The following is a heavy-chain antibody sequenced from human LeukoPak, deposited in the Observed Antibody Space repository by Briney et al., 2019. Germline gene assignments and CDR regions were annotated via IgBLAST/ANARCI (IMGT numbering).Heavy chain of an antibody. V-gene: IGHV4-39*02. CDR3: AKDQEYSSGWQNTRWFDY. CDR1: GGSISSSSYY. D-gene: IGHD6-19*01. CDR2: IYYSGST. J-gene: IGHJ4*02. Sequence: SETLSLTCTVSGGSISSSSYYWGWIRQPPGKGLEWIGSIYYSGSTYYNPSLKSRVTISVDTSKNQFSLKLSSVTAADTAVYYCAKDQEYSSGWQNTRWFDYWGQGTLVTVSS.